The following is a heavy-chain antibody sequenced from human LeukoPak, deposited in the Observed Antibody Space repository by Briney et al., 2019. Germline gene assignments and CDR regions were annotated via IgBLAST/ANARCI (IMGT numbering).Heavy chain of an antibody. Sequence: GGSLRLSCAASEFTFSNYAMSWVRQAPGKGLEWVSFISVSGDITYYTDSVKGRFTISRDNSKNTLFLQMDSLRAEDTAVYYCARFHYMDVWGKGTTVTISS. J-gene: IGHJ6*03. CDR3: ARFHYMDV. CDR2: ISVSGDIT. V-gene: IGHV3-23*01. D-gene: IGHD3-10*01. CDR1: EFTFSNYA.